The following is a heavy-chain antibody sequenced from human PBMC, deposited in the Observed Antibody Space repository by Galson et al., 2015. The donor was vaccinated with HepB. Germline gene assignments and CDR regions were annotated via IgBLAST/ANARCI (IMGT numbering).Heavy chain of an antibody. D-gene: IGHD3-9*01. CDR1: GYTFTSYG. Sequence: SVKVSCKASGYTFTSYGISWVRQAPGQGLEWMGWISAYNGNTNYAQKLQGRVTMTTDTSTSTAYMELRSLRSDDTAVYYCARNSDDILTGYYEYNWFDPWGQGTLVTVSS. J-gene: IGHJ5*02. V-gene: IGHV1-18*01. CDR2: ISAYNGNT. CDR3: ARNSDDILTGYYEYNWFDP.